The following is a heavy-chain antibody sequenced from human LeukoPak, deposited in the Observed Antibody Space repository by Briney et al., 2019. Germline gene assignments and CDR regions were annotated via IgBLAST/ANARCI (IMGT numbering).Heavy chain of an antibody. CDR2: FDPEDGET. CDR3: ATCSSTSCYRRNAFDI. D-gene: IGHD2-2*01. V-gene: IGHV1-24*01. J-gene: IGHJ3*02. Sequence: ASVKVSCKVSGYTLTELSMHWVRQAPGKGREWMGGFDPEDGETIYAQKFQGRVTMTEDTSTDTAYMELSSLRSEDTAVYYCATCSSTSCYRRNAFDIWGQGTMVTVSS. CDR1: GYTLTELS.